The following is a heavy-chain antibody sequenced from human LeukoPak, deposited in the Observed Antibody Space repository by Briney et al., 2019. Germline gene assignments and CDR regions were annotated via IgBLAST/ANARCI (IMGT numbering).Heavy chain of an antibody. CDR1: GYTFTGYY. D-gene: IGHD3-3*01. Sequence: GASVKVSCKASGYTFTGYYMHWVRQAPGQGLEWMGRINPNSGGTNYAQKFQGRVTMTRDTSISTAYMELSRLRSDDTAVYYCARDPEIRLYYDFWSGYPPAFDYGREGTLVTVSS. J-gene: IGHJ4*02. CDR2: INPNSGGT. V-gene: IGHV1-2*06. CDR3: ARDPEIRLYYDFWSGYPPAFDY.